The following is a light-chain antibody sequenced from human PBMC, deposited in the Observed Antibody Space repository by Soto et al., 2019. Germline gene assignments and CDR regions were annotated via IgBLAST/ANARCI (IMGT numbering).Light chain of an antibody. Sequence: DIQMTQSPSSLYASVGDRITITCRASQYITTYVNWYQQKPGKAPKVLIYTTSTLQSGVPSRFSGSGSGTEFTLTISSLHPEDFATYYCQQFSTVPLSFGGGTKVEMK. CDR3: QQFSTVPLS. J-gene: IGKJ4*01. V-gene: IGKV1-39*01. CDR1: QYITTY. CDR2: TTS.